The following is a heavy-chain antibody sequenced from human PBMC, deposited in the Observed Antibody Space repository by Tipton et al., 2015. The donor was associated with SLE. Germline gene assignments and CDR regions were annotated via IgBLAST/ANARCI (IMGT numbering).Heavy chain of an antibody. V-gene: IGHV4-39*07. Sequence: TLSLTCTVSGASISIHNYYWGWIRQPPGKGLGWIANIDYSGTTHYNPPLKSRVTISLDTSKNQFSLKLNSVTAAATAAYFCARRYLHNTWIPFDYWGQGTLVTVSS. D-gene: IGHD1-1*01. CDR3: ARRYLHNTWIPFDY. CDR1: GASISIHNYY. CDR2: IDYSGTT. J-gene: IGHJ4*02.